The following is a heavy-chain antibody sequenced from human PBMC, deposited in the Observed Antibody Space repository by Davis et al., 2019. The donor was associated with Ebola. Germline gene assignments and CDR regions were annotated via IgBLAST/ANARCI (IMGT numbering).Heavy chain of an antibody. CDR2: IYYSGST. D-gene: IGHD3-16*01. Sequence: MPSETLSLTFAVYGGSFSGYYWSWIRQPPGQGLEWFGYIYYSGSTNYNPSLKSRVTISVDTSKNQFSLKLSSVTAADTAVYYCVRRRSSLDPWGQGTLVTVSS. CDR3: VRRRSSLDP. V-gene: IGHV4-59*01. J-gene: IGHJ5*02. CDR1: GGSFSGYY.